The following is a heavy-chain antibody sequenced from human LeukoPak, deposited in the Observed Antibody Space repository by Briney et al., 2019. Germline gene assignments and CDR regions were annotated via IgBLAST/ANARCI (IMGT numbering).Heavy chain of an antibody. D-gene: IGHD1-26*01. CDR2: VYYSGSP. Sequence: SATLSLTCTVSGDSISSSNYYWGWIRQPPGKGLEWIGSVYYSGSPYYNPSLKSRVTISVDTSKNQFSLKLSSVTAADTAVYYCARQFDSGSYYLFDYWGQGTLVTVSS. CDR3: ARQFDSGSYYLFDY. V-gene: IGHV4-39*01. CDR1: GDSISSSNYY. J-gene: IGHJ4*02.